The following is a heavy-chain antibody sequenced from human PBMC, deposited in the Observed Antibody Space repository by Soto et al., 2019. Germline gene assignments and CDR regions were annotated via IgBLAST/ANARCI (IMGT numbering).Heavy chain of an antibody. V-gene: IGHV5-51*01. D-gene: IGHD6-19*01. CDR2: IYPGDSET. CDR1: GYSFPIFW. CDR3: VKQHPLDSRAWHN. J-gene: IGHJ4*02. Sequence: GESLKISCKVSGYSFPIFWIGWVRQMPGKGLEWLGSIYPGDSETRYSPSFQGEVTISADKSITTAYLHWSSLRASDTATYYCVKQHPLDSRAWHNWGQGTLVTVS.